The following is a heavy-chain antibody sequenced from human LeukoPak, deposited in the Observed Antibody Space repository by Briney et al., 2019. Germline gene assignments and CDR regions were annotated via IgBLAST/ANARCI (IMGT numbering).Heavy chain of an antibody. CDR3: ARGSGILRFFTYGMDV. V-gene: IGHV3-21*01. CDR2: ISSSSTYI. J-gene: IGHJ6*02. CDR1: GFTFSSFT. Sequence: GGSLTLSCAASGFTFSSFTMNWVRQAPGEGLVWVSSISSSSTYIHYADSVKGRFTISRDNAKNSLYLQMNSLRAEDTAVYYCARGSGILRFFTYGMDVWGQGTTVTVSS. D-gene: IGHD3-3*01.